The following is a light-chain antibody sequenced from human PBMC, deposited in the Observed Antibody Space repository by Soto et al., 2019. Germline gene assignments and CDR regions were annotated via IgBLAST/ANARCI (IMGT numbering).Light chain of an antibody. J-gene: IGLJ1*01. CDR3: QSYDSSLSGSTV. V-gene: IGLV1-40*01. Sequence: QAVVTQPPSVSGAPGQRVTISCTGTSSNIGAGYDVHWYQQLPGTAPKLLIYDKNNRPSGVPDRFSGSKSGTSASLAITGLQAEDEADYYCQSYDSSLSGSTVFGTGTQLTVL. CDR2: DKN. CDR1: SSNIGAGYD.